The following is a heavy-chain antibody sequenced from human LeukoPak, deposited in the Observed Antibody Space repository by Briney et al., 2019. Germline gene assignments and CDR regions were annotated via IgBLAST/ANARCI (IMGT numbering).Heavy chain of an antibody. CDR3: ARGVKRHSSSLWNYYYMDV. V-gene: IGHV3-53*01. CDR2: IYSDGSI. Sequence: GGSLRLSCAASGFTVGSNYMSWVRQAPGKGLEWVSVIYSDGSIYYADSVRGRFTISRDNSKNTLYVQMNSLRAEDTAVYYCARGVKRHSSSLWNYYYMDVWGKGTTVAVSS. CDR1: GFTVGSNY. D-gene: IGHD6-6*01. J-gene: IGHJ6*03.